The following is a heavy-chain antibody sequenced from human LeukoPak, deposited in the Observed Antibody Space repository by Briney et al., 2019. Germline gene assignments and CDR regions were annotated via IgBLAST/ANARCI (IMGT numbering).Heavy chain of an antibody. CDR1: GFTFDDYA. J-gene: IGHJ4*02. Sequence: GGSLRLSCAASGFTFDDYAMHWVRQAPGKGLEWVSGISWNSGSIGYADSVKGRFTISRDNAKNSLYLQMNSLRAEDTALYYCAKGSIRGYDSSGYYIFDYWGQGTLVTVSS. D-gene: IGHD3-22*01. CDR3: AKGSIRGYDSSGYYIFDY. CDR2: ISWNSGSI. V-gene: IGHV3-9*01.